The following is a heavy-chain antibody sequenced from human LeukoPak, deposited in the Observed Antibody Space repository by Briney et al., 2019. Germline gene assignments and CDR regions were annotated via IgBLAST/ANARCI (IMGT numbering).Heavy chain of an antibody. V-gene: IGHV3-49*04. D-gene: IGHD1-26*01. CDR1: GFTFGDYA. J-gene: IGHJ4*02. CDR3: ASVREWQLQNAPFDY. Sequence: GGSLRLSCTTSGFTFGDYAMSWVRQAPGKGLEWVGFIRNQIYGAKTDYAASVKGRFTISRDNAKNSLYLHMNSLRAEDTAVYYCASVREWQLQNAPFDYWGQGTLVTVSS. CDR2: IRNQIYGAKT.